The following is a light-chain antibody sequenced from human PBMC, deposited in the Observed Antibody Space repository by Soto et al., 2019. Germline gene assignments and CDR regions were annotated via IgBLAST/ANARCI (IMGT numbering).Light chain of an antibody. J-gene: IGKJ1*01. CDR3: QHSNSYSEA. Sequence: DIQMTQSPSTLSGSVGDRVTITCRASQTISSWLAWYPQKPWKDPKILIYKASTLKSGVPSRFSRSGSGTEFTLTISSLQPDDCATYDCQHSNSYSEAFGPRTKLDIK. CDR1: QTISSW. CDR2: KAS. V-gene: IGKV1-5*03.